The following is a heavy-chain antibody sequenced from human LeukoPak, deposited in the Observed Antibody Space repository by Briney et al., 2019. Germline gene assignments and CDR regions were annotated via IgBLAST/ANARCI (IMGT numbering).Heavy chain of an antibody. J-gene: IGHJ6*04. Sequence: PGGSLRLSCAASGFTFSGSAMHWVRQASGKGLEWVGRIRSKANSYATAYAASVKGRFTISRDDSKNTAYLQMNGLKTEDTAVYYCTRLGRSGLDVWGKGTTVTVSS. CDR1: GFTFSGSA. CDR2: IRSKANSYAT. D-gene: IGHD3-10*01. V-gene: IGHV3-73*01. CDR3: TRLGRSGLDV.